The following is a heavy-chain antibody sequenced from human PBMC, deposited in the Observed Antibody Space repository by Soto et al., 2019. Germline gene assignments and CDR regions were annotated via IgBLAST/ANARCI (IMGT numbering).Heavy chain of an antibody. CDR2: INHSGST. CDR1: GGSFSGYY. CDR3: ARGRYYDSSGYYYMDAFDI. V-gene: IGHV4-34*01. J-gene: IGHJ3*02. D-gene: IGHD3-22*01. Sequence: SETLSLTCAVYGGSFSGYYWSWIRQPPGKGLEWIGEINHSGSTNYNPSLKSRVTISVDTSKNQFSLKLSSVTAADTAVYYCARGRYYDSSGYYYMDAFDIWGHGTMVTVSS.